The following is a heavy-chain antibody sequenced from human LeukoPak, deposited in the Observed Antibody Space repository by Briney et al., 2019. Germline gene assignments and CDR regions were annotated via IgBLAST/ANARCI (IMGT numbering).Heavy chain of an antibody. CDR2: ISSSSSYI. Sequence: PGGSLRLSCAASGFTFSSYSMNWVRQAPGKGLEWVSSISSSSSYIYYADSVKGRFTISRDNSKNTLYLQMNSLRAEDTAVYYCAKGTYYDFWSGYPRLDSWGQGTLVTVSA. CDR3: AKGTYYDFWSGYPRLDS. J-gene: IGHJ4*02. CDR1: GFTFSSYS. D-gene: IGHD3-3*01. V-gene: IGHV3-21*04.